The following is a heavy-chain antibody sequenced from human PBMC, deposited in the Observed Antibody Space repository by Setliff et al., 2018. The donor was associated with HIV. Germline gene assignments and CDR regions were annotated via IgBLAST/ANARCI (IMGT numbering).Heavy chain of an antibody. CDR1: GSSISSTYY. V-gene: IGHV4-38-2*01. CDR2: IYHSGST. Sequence: SETLSLTCAVSGSSISSTYYWGWIRQPPGKGLEWIGSIYHSGSTFYNPSLKSRVTISVDTSKTHFSLNLSSVTVADTAVYYCARARLQGIVTAVGPRDNRLDPWGQGTRVTVSS. J-gene: IGHJ5*02. D-gene: IGHD1-26*01. CDR3: ARARLQGIVTAVGPRDNRLDP.